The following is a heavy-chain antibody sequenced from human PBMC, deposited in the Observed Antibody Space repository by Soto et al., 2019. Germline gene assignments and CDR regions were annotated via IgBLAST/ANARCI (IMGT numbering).Heavy chain of an antibody. D-gene: IGHD5-12*01. Sequence: EMRLLESGGGSVSPGASARLSCLTSGFMFDNYAMSWVRQSPARGLEGVAAISGSGHATYYTQSVRGRLTISRDKSKKAVFLQMNNLRTEDTAIYYCARGRYFDASGGCANYWGLGTLVTVSP. CDR1: GFMFDNYA. CDR2: ISGSGHAT. CDR3: ARGRYFDASGGCANY. J-gene: IGHJ4*02. V-gene: IGHV3-23*01.